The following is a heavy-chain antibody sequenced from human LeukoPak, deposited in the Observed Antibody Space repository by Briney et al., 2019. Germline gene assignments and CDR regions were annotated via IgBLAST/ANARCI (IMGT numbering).Heavy chain of an antibody. Sequence: PGGSLRLSCAVSGFIFSNYGMHWVRQAPGKGLEWGAFIGYDGSNKYYADSVKGRFTVSRDNSKNTLYLEVNSLRGEDTAVYYCVKRNSFYLDYWGQGTLVTVSS. CDR2: IGYDGSNK. V-gene: IGHV3-30*02. CDR1: GFIFSNYG. D-gene: IGHD1-7*01. CDR3: VKRNSFYLDY. J-gene: IGHJ4*02.